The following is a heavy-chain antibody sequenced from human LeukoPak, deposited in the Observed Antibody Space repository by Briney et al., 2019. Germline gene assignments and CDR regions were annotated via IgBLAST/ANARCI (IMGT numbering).Heavy chain of an antibody. J-gene: IGHJ6*02. CDR3: ARAPPIVGADSEGMDV. CDR2: MNPNSGNT. CDR1: GYTFTSYD. D-gene: IGHD1-26*01. Sequence: ASVKVSCKASGYTFTSYDINWVRQATGQGLEWTGWMNPNSGNTGYAQKFQGRVTMTRNTSISTAYMELSSLRSEDTAVYYCARAPPIVGADSEGMDVWGQGTTVTVSS. V-gene: IGHV1-8*01.